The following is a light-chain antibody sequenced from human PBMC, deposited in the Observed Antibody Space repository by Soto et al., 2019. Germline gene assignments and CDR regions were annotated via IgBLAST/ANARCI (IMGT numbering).Light chain of an antibody. Sequence: AIQMTQSPSSLSVSVGDRVTITCRASQGIRNDLGWYQQKPGKAPQFLIYAASSLQSGVPSRFSGSGSGTDFTLTISSLQPEDFATYYCLQDYNYPRTIGQGTKVEIK. CDR2: AAS. CDR1: QGIRND. V-gene: IGKV1-6*01. CDR3: LQDYNYPRT. J-gene: IGKJ1*01.